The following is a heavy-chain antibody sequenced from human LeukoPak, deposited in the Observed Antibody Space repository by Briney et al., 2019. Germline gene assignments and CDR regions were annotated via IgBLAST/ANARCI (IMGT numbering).Heavy chain of an antibody. CDR1: GGSISSSSYY. D-gene: IGHD3-3*01. CDR2: IYYSGST. V-gene: IGHV4-39*07. Sequence: PSQTLSLTCTVSGGSISSSSYYWDWIRQPPGKGLEWIGSIYYSGSTYYNPSLKSRVTISVDTSKNQFSLKLSSVTAADTAVYYCARYNYDFWSGYSKWFDPWGQGTLVTVSS. J-gene: IGHJ5*02. CDR3: ARYNYDFWSGYSKWFDP.